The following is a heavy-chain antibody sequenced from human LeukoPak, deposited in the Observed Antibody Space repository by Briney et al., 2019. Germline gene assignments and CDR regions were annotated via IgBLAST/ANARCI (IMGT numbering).Heavy chain of an antibody. CDR3: ASPLTGRVIGY. Sequence: GGSLRLSCAASGFTVSRNYMSWVRQAPGKGLEWVSEIYSGGSTYYAASVKGRFSISRDNAKNSLYLQMNSLRAEDTAVYYCASPLTGRVIGYWGQGTLVTVSS. V-gene: IGHV3-53*01. CDR2: IYSGGST. J-gene: IGHJ4*02. CDR1: GFTVSRNY. D-gene: IGHD1-14*01.